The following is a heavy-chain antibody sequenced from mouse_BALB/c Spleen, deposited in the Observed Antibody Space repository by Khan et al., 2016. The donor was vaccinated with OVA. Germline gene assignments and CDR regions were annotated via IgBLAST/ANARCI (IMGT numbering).Heavy chain of an antibody. CDR2: IWAGGST. CDR3: AGLEDI. J-gene: IGHJ2*01. CDR1: GYSLTSYG. D-gene: IGHD1-3*01. Sequence: VQLQESGPGLVAPSQSLSITCTVSGYSLTSYGVHWVRQPPGKGLEWLGVIWAGGSTNYNSALMSRLSISKDNSKSQVFVKMNSLQTDDTAMYYCAGLEDIWGQGTTLTVSS. V-gene: IGHV2-9*02.